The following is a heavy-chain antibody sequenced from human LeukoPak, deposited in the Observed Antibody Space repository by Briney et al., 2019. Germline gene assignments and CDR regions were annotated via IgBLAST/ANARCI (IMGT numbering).Heavy chain of an antibody. D-gene: IGHD3-10*01. CDR2: ISDSGDRT. CDR3: TKWSGFGND. Sequence: GGSLRLSCAASGFTFSSYSMTWVRQTPGKGLEWVSGISDSGDRTYYADSVKGRFTISRDNSRNTLYLEMNSLRAEDTAVYYCTKWSGFGNDWGQGTLVTVSS. J-gene: IGHJ4*02. CDR1: GFTFSSYS. V-gene: IGHV3-23*01.